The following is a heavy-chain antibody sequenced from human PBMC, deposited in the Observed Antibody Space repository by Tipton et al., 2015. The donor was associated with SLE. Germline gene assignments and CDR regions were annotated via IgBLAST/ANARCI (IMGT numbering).Heavy chain of an antibody. CDR1: GGSIGSSSYY. V-gene: IGHV4-39*07. D-gene: IGHD1-20*01. J-gene: IGHJ4*02. CDR3: ARGLVNWNYFDY. CDR2: INHSGST. Sequence: TLSLTCTVSGGSIGSSSYYWGWIRQPPGKGLEWIGEINHSGSTNYNPSLKSRVTISVDTSKNQFSLKLSSVTAADTAVYYCARGLVNWNYFDYWGQGTLVTVSS.